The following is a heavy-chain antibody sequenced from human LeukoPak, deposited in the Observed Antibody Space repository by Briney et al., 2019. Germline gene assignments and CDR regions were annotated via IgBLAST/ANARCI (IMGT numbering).Heavy chain of an antibody. V-gene: IGHV1-2*02. CDR1: GYTFTGYY. Sequence: ASVKVSCKASGYTFTGYYMHWVRQAPGQGLEWMGWINPNSRGTNYAQKFQGRVTMTRDTSISTAYMELSRLRSDDTAVYYCATGGVLLWFGVYGMDVWGQGTTVTVSS. J-gene: IGHJ6*02. CDR3: ATGGVLLWFGVYGMDV. CDR2: INPNSRGT. D-gene: IGHD3-10*01.